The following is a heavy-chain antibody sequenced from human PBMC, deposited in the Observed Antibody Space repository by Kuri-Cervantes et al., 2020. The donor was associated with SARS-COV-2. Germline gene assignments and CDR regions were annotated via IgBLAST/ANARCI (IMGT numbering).Heavy chain of an antibody. CDR2: IGTAGDT. Sequence: GGSLRLSCAASGFTFSSYDMHWVRQATGKGLEWVLAIGTAGDTYYPGSVKGRFTISRENAKNTLYLQMNSLRAGDTAVYYCAREAVAGSNWFDPWGQGTLVTVSS. J-gene: IGHJ5*02. D-gene: IGHD6-19*01. V-gene: IGHV3-13*04. CDR1: GFTFSSYD. CDR3: AREAVAGSNWFDP.